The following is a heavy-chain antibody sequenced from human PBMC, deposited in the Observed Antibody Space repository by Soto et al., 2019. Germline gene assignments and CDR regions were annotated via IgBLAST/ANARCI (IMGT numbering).Heavy chain of an antibody. CDR3: AKDRRAGGNYRFYSDF. J-gene: IGHJ4*02. V-gene: IGHV3-23*01. CDR1: GFTFSSYG. CDR2: SSATGSGR. Sequence: EVQLLESGGGLVQPGGSLTLSCAASGFTFSSYGMTWVRQAPGKGLEWVSFSSATGSGRYYADSVKGRFTISRDNSKNTLYLHMSSLRADDTAVYYCAKDRRAGGNYRFYSDFWGQGALVIVSS. D-gene: IGHD3-16*02.